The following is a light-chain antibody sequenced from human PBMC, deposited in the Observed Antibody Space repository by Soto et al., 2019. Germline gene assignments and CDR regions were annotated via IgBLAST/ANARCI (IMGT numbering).Light chain of an antibody. Sequence: QSVLTQPASVSGSPGQSITICCTGTSSDVGGYNYVSWYQQHPGKAAKLIIYNVSDRPSGVSNRFSGSKSGNTASLTISGLQAEDDVDYSSTSYTSGGTRYVSRPGTNLTVL. V-gene: IGLV2-14*03. J-gene: IGLJ1*01. CDR2: NVS. CDR1: SSDVGGYNY. CDR3: TSYTSGGTRYV.